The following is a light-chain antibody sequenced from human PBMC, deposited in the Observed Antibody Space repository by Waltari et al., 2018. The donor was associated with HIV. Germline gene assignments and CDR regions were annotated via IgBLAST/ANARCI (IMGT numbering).Light chain of an antibody. CDR2: WAS. Sequence: DIVMTQSPASLAVSLGARATIHCKSSQRVLSSSNKKNFLAWYQQKPGQSPKLLIFWASTRESGVPDRFSGSGSGTDFTLTISSLEAEDVAVYYCQQYYDTPPTFGQGTKVEIK. CDR3: QQYYDTPPT. J-gene: IGKJ1*01. V-gene: IGKV4-1*01. CDR1: QRVLSSSNKKNF.